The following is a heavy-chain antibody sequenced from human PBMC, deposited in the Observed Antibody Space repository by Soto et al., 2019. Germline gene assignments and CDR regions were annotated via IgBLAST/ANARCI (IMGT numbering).Heavy chain of an antibody. CDR1: GFTFSTYA. V-gene: IGHV3-30-3*01. J-gene: IGHJ3*02. D-gene: IGHD6-13*01. CDR3: ARTVAAAGPDAFDI. CDR2: ITSDGSKK. Sequence: QVQLVESGGGVVQPGTSLIISCVGSGFTFSTYAMHWVRQAPGKGLQWVSVITSDGSKKYSADSVKGRFIISRDNYKNTLYLKMNTLRTKDPAVYYCARTVAAAGPDAFDIWGQGTVLTVSS.